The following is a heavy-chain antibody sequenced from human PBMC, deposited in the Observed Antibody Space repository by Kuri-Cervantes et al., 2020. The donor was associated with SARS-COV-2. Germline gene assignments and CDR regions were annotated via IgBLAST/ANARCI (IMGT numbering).Heavy chain of an antibody. D-gene: IGHD3-3*01. V-gene: IGHV3-21*01. CDR3: SRGRYDIWSGFFPPTL. CDR1: GFTFSSYS. CDR2: ISSSSSYI. Sequence: GESLKISCAASGFTFSSYSMNWVRQAPGKGLERVSSISSSSSYIYYADSVKGRFTISRDNAKNSLYLQMNSLRAEDTAVYYCSRGRYDIWSGFFPPTLWGQGTLVTVSS. J-gene: IGHJ4*02.